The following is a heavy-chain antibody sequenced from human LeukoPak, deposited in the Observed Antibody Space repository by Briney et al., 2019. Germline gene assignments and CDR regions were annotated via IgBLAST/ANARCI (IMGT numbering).Heavy chain of an antibody. CDR1: GSTFTDYY. CDR3: TMRFLAYNDY. V-gene: IGHV1-2*02. Sequence: GASVKVSCKASGSTFTDYYMHWVRQAPGQGLEWMGWINPNSGATNYAQKFQGRVTMTRDTSISTAYMELSRLRSDDTAVYYCTMRFLAYNDYWGQGTLVTVSS. D-gene: IGHD3-3*01. CDR2: INPNSGAT. J-gene: IGHJ4*02.